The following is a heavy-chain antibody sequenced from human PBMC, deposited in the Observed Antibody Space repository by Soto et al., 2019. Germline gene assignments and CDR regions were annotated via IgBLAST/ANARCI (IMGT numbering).Heavy chain of an antibody. Sequence: GGSLRLSCAASGFTFSGSAMHWVRQASGKGLEWVGRIRSKANSYATAYAASVKGRFTISRDDSKNTAYLQMNSLKTEDTAVYYCTRLNSGYDTPFGYWGQGTLVTVSS. J-gene: IGHJ4*02. V-gene: IGHV3-73*01. D-gene: IGHD5-12*01. CDR1: GFTFSGSA. CDR2: IRSKANSYAT. CDR3: TRLNSGYDTPFGY.